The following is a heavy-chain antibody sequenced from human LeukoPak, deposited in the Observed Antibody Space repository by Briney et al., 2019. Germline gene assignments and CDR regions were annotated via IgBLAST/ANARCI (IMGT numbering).Heavy chain of an antibody. Sequence: GASVKVSCKASGYTFTSYYMHWVRQAPGQGLEWMGIINPSGGSTSYAQKFQGRVTMTRDTSTSTVYMELSSLRSEDTAVYYCARGTCRGGIVVVPAAPTFDYWGQGTLVTVSS. V-gene: IGHV1-46*01. CDR2: INPSGGST. D-gene: IGHD2-2*01. CDR1: GYTFTSYY. CDR3: ARGTCRGGIVVVPAAPTFDY. J-gene: IGHJ4*02.